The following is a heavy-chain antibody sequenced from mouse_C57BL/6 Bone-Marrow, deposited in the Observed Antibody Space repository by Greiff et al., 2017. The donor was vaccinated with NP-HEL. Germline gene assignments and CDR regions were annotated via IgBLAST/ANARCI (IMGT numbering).Heavy chain of an antibody. CDR3: ARQGGPLILRKVYFDY. V-gene: IGHV5-6*01. Sequence: EVHLVESGGDLVKPGGSLKLSCAASGFTFSSYGMSWVRQTPDKRLEWVATISSGGSYTYYPDSVKGRFTISRDNAKNTLYLQMSSLKSEDTAMYYCARQGGPLILRKVYFDYWGQGTTLTVSS. CDR2: ISSGGSYT. CDR1: GFTFSSYG. D-gene: IGHD1-1*01. J-gene: IGHJ2*01.